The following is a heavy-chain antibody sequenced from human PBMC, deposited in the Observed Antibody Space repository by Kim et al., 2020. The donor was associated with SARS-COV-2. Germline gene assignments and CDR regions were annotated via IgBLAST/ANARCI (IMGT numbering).Heavy chain of an antibody. CDR1: GFTFSLYG. CDR3: AILSFVSIAVDGKEDMDV. J-gene: IGHJ6*01. V-gene: IGHV3-30*03. D-gene: IGHD6-13*01. Sequence: GGSLRLSCAASGFTFSLYGMHWVRQAPGKGLEWVAVISYDGSNKYYADSVQGRFTFSRDNSKNTLYLQMNSLIAEDTSVYYFAILSFVSIAVDGKEDMDV. CDR2: ISYDGSNK.